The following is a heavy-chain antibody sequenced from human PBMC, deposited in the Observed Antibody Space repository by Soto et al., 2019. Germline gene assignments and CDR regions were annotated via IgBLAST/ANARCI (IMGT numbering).Heavy chain of an antibody. D-gene: IGHD3-3*01. J-gene: IGHJ4*02. CDR3: YYDFWSGSYPAPDY. CDR1: GGTFSSYA. CDR2: IIPALVTA. V-gene: IGHV1-69*13. Sequence: SVKVSCKASGGTFSSYAISWVRQAPGQGLEWMGGIIPALVTADYAQKFQGRVTITADESTTTVYKELRSLRSVDTAIYYCYYDFWSGSYPAPDYWGQGTLVTVSS.